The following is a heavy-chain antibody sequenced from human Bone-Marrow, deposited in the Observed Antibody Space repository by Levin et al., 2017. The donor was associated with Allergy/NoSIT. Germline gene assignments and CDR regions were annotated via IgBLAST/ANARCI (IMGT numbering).Heavy chain of an antibody. Sequence: GESLKISCKVSGSTLSEVSVNWVRQSPGEGLEWMGRFDPETDETDNAQKFQGRVTVTEDTSTDTCYMELSGLRSDDTAVYYCAIAEYDYRSGKPRSFDYWGQGTLISVSS. CDR1: GSTLSEVS. CDR2: FDPETDET. V-gene: IGHV1-24*01. CDR3: AIAEYDYRSGKPRSFDY. J-gene: IGHJ4*02. D-gene: IGHD3-3*01.